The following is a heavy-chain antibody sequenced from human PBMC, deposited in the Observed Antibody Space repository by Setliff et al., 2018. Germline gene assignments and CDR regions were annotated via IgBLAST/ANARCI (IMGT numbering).Heavy chain of an antibody. V-gene: IGHV4-38-2*01. Sequence: KASETLSLTCAVSGFSISSGYYWGWIRQPPGKGLEWIVNIHHSGKAYYNLSLKSRVTMSVGTSKNQFSLKLSSVTAADTAVYYCARGGTFRYFDYWGQGTPVTVSS. CDR3: ARGGTFRYFDY. CDR1: GFSISSGYY. CDR2: IHHSGKA. J-gene: IGHJ4*02. D-gene: IGHD2-15*01.